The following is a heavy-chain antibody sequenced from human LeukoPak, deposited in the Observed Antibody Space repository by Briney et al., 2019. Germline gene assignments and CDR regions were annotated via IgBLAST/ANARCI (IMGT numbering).Heavy chain of an antibody. Sequence: GSLRLSCAASGFTFSNAWMSWVRQPPGKGLEWIGSIYYSGSTYYNPSLKSRVTISVDTSKNQFSLKLSSVTAADTAVYYCARASQIVATIIFDCWGQGTLVTVSS. V-gene: IGHV4-4*02. CDR3: ARASQIVATIIFDC. CDR2: IYYSGST. D-gene: IGHD5-12*01. CDR1: GFTFSNAW. J-gene: IGHJ4*02.